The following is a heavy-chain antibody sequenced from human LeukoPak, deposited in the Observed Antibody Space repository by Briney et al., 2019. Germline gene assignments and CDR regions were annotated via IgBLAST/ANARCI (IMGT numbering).Heavy chain of an antibody. D-gene: IGHD3-22*01. Sequence: GGSLRLSCAASGFTFSSYAMSWVRQAPGKGLEWVSAISGSGGSTYYADSVKGRFTISRDNSKNTLYLQMNSLRAEDTAVYYCARSSYYYDSSGADYWGQGTLVTVSS. CDR2: ISGSGGST. CDR3: ARSSYYYDSSGADY. CDR1: GFTFSSYA. J-gene: IGHJ4*02. V-gene: IGHV3-23*01.